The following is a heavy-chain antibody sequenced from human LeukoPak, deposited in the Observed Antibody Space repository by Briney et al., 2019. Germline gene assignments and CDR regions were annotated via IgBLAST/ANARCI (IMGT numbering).Heavy chain of an antibody. D-gene: IGHD1-26*01. J-gene: IGHJ4*02. CDR2: IIPILGIA. CDR1: GYTFTSYD. V-gene: IGHV1-69*04. CDR3: ARSRGVGASGLWDY. Sequence: ASVKVSCKASGYTFTSYDINWVRQAPGQGLEWMGRIIPILGIANYAQKFQGRVTITADKSTSTAYMELSSLRSEDTAVYYCARSRGVGASGLWDYWGQGTLVTVSS.